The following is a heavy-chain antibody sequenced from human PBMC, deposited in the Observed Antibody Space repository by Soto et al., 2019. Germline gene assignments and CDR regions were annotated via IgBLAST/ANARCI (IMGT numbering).Heavy chain of an antibody. D-gene: IGHD2-21*01. J-gene: IGHJ5*02. V-gene: IGHV4-31*03. Sequence: QVQLQESGPGLVKPSQTLSLTCTVSGGSISSGGYYWSWIRQHPGKGLEWIGYIYYSGSTYYNPSLKSRVTISVDTSKNQFSLKLRSVTAADTAVYYCARGIFSVVFVSWFDPWGQGTLVTVSS. CDR1: GGSISSGGYY. CDR3: ARGIFSVVFVSWFDP. CDR2: IYYSGST.